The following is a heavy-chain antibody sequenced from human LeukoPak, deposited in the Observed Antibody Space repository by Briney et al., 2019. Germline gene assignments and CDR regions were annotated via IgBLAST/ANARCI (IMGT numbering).Heavy chain of an antibody. J-gene: IGHJ3*02. CDR2: ISGSGGST. V-gene: IGHV3-23*01. Sequence: GGSLRLSCAASGFTFSSYAMSWVPQAPGKGLEWVSAISGSGGSTYYADFVKGRFTIPRDNSKNTLYLQMNSLRADDTAVYYWAKDGPYQLSDAFDIWGQGTMVTVSS. CDR3: AKDGPYQLSDAFDI. D-gene: IGHD2-2*01. CDR1: GFTFSSYA.